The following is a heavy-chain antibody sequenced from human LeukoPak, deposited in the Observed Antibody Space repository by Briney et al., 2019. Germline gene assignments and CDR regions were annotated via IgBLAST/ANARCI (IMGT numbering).Heavy chain of an antibody. CDR1: GGSVSSGGYY. V-gene: IGHV4-31*03. CDR2: IYYSGST. CDR3: ARYVVYGSGKYYFDY. Sequence: PSETLSLTCTVSGGSVSSGGYYWSWIRQHPGKGLEWIGYIYYSGSTYYNPPLKSRVTISVDTSKNQFSLKLSSVTAADTAVYYCARYVVYGSGKYYFDYWGQGTLVTVSS. J-gene: IGHJ4*02. D-gene: IGHD3-10*01.